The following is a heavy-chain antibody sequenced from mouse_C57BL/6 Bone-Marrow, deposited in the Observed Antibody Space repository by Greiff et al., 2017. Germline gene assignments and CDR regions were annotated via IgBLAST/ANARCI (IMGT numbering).Heavy chain of an antibody. CDR3: TDYDGSGGGY. V-gene: IGHV14-4*01. CDR1: GFNIKDDY. Sequence: VQLQQSGAELVRPGASVKLSCTASGFNIKDDYMHWVKQRPEQGLEWIGWIDPENGDTEYASKFQGKATITADTTSNTAYLQLSSLTSEDTAVYNCTDYDGSGGGYWGQGTLVTVSA. J-gene: IGHJ3*01. CDR2: IDPENGDT. D-gene: IGHD1-1*01.